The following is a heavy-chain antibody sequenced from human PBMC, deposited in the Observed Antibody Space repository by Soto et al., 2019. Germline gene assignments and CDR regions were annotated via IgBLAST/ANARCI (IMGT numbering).Heavy chain of an antibody. CDR3: AHRRNACFDY. Sequence: QITLKESGPTLVKPTQTLTLTCTFSGFSLSTSGVGVGWIRQPPGKALEWLTLIYWDDDKRYSPSLKSRLTITKDTSKNQVVLTMINMDPVDTATYNCAHRRNACFDYWGQGTLVTVSS. CDR2: IYWDDDK. J-gene: IGHJ4*02. CDR1: GFSLSTSGVG. V-gene: IGHV2-5*02.